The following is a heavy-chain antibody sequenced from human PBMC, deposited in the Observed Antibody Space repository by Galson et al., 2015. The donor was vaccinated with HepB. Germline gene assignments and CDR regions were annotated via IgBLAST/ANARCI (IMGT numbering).Heavy chain of an antibody. CDR1: GYTLTELS. Sequence: SVKVSCKVSGYTLTELSMHWVRQAPGKGLEWMGGFDPEDGETIYAQKFQGRVTMTEDTSTDTAYMELSSLRSEDTAAYYCATDLGSSSNFDYWGQGTLVTVSS. D-gene: IGHD6-13*01. V-gene: IGHV1-24*01. CDR2: FDPEDGET. CDR3: ATDLGSSSNFDY. J-gene: IGHJ4*02.